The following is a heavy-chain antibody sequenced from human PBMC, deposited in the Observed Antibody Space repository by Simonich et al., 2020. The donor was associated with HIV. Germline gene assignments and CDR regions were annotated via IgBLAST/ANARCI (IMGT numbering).Heavy chain of an antibody. J-gene: IGHJ4*02. CDR1: GGSFGGYY. D-gene: IGHD2-2*01. V-gene: IGHV4-34*01. Sequence: QVQLQQWGAGLLTPSETLSLTCAVYGGSFGGYYWSWIRQPPGKGLEWVGEINHSGSTNYNPSLKSRVTISVDTSKNQFSLKLSSVTAADTAVYYCARGFYQRLYYFDYWGQGTLVTVSS. CDR3: ARGFYQRLYYFDY. CDR2: INHSGST.